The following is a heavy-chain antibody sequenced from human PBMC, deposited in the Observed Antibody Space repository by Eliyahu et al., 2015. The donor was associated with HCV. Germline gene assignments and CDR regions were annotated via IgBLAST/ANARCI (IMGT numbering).Heavy chain of an antibody. V-gene: IGHV4-38-2*02. D-gene: IGHD1-26*01. CDR1: GYSISXGYY. Sequence: QVQLQESGPGLVKPSETLSLTCAVSGYSISXGYYWGWVRQPPGKGLEWIGSIYPTGSTHYNPSLKSRVTISVDTSRDQFSLRLTSVTAADTAVYYCARDLPHSGSNWPGLAPDSWGQGTLVTVSS. CDR2: IYPTGST. J-gene: IGHJ4*02. CDR3: ARDLPHSGSNWPGLAPDS.